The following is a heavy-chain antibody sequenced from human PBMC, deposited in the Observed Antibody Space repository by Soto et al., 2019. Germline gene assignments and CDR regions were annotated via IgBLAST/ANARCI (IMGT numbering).Heavy chain of an antibody. CDR3: ARAISGYVT. Sequence: QVHLVQSGAEVKHPGASVRVSCKASGITYSTYAIHWVRKAPGQGLEWMGWINAGEGYARYSQAFQGRVTLTTVTSASTTYMALSNLAFDDTAVYYCARAISGYVTWGQGTEVTVSS. CDR1: GITYSTYA. CDR2: INAGEGYA. V-gene: IGHV1-3*01. D-gene: IGHD5-12*01. J-gene: IGHJ5*02.